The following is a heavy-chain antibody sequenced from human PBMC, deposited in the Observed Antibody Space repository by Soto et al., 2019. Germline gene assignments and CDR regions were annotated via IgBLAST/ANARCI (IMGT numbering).Heavy chain of an antibody. D-gene: IGHD3-22*01. CDR2: ISAYNGNT. Sequence: QVQLVQSGAEVKKPGASVKVSCKASGYTFTSYGISWVRQAPGQGLEWMGWISAYNGNTNYAQKLQGRVTMTTDTSXITAYMELRSLRSDDTAVYYCARVLYYDSSGPYFDYWGQGTLVTVSS. CDR3: ARVLYYDSSGPYFDY. J-gene: IGHJ4*02. CDR1: GYTFTSYG. V-gene: IGHV1-18*01.